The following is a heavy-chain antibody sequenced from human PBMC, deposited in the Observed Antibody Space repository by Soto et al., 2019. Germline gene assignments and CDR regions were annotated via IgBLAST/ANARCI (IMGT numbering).Heavy chain of an antibody. V-gene: IGHV5-10-1*01. Sequence: GESLKISCRGSRYSFTSYWISWVRQMPGKGLEWMGRIDPSDSYTNYGPSFQGHITISADKSISTAYLQWSSLKASDTAMYYCARGYYDSSGYPEGSDYWGQGTLVTVSS. CDR3: ARGYYDSSGYPEGSDY. D-gene: IGHD3-22*01. J-gene: IGHJ4*02. CDR2: IDPSDSYT. CDR1: RYSFTSYW.